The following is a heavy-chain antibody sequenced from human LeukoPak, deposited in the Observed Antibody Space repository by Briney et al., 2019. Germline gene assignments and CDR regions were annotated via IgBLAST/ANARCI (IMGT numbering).Heavy chain of an antibody. CDR3: AKVYGGYSYGLDY. J-gene: IGHJ4*02. Sequence: GGSLRLSCAASGFTFDDYAMHWVRHAPGKGLEWVPGISWNSGSIGYADSVKGRFTISRDNAKNSLYLQMNSLRAEDTALYYCAKVYGGYSYGLDYWGQGTLVTVSS. CDR1: GFTFDDYA. CDR2: ISWNSGSI. V-gene: IGHV3-9*01. D-gene: IGHD5-18*01.